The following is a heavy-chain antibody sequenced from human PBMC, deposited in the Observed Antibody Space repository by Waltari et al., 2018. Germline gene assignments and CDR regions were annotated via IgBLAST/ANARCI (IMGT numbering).Heavy chain of an antibody. CDR3: AREYSSSWHDAFDI. D-gene: IGHD6-13*01. V-gene: IGHV3-30-3*01. CDR1: GFTFSSYA. Sequence: QVQLVESGGGVVQPGRSLRLSCAASGFTFSSYAMHWVRQAPGKGLEWGAVISYDGSNKYYADSVKGRFTISRDNSKNTLYLQMNSLRAEDTAVYYCAREYSSSWHDAFDIWGQGTMVTVSS. CDR2: ISYDGSNK. J-gene: IGHJ3*02.